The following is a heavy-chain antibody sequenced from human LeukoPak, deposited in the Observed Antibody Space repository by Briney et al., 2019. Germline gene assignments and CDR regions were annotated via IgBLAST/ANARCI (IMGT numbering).Heavy chain of an antibody. J-gene: IGHJ3*02. V-gene: IGHV4-39*01. D-gene: IGHD3-22*01. CDR3: ARHNPLIDSSAINDAFDI. CDR2: IYYSGST. CDR1: GGSISSSSYY. Sequence: PSETLSLTCTVSGGSISSSSYYWGWIRQPPGKGLEWIGSIYYSGSTYYNPSLKSRVTISVDTSKNQLSLKLSSVTAADTAVYYCARHNPLIDSSAINDAFDIWGQGTMVTVSS.